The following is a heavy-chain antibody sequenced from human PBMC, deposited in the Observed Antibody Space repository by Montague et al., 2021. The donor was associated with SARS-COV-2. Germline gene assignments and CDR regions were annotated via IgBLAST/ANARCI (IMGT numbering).Heavy chain of an antibody. D-gene: IGHD1-26*01. CDR2: MYYSGST. CDR3: ARKGSGRSDLAY. CDR1: GGSISSSNYY. V-gene: IGHV4-39*07. Sequence: SETLSLTCTVSGGSISSSNYYWGWIRQPPGKGLEWIGNMYYSGSTYYNPSLKSRVTISIDTSKNQFSLKLSSVTAADTAVYYRARKGSGRSDLAYWGQRTLVTVSS. J-gene: IGHJ4*02.